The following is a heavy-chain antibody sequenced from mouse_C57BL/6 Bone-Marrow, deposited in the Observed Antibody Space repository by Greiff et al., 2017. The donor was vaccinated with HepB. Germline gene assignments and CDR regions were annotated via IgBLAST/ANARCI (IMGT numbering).Heavy chain of an antibody. CDR1: GYSFTSYY. CDR2: IYPGSGNT. V-gene: IGHV1-66*01. Sequence: VQLQQSGPELVKPGASVKISCKASGYSFTSYYIHWVKQRPGQGLEWIGWIYPGSGNTKYNEKFKGKATLTADTSSSTAYMQLSSLTSEDSAVYDSAREEYSNPFAYWGQGTLVTVSA. D-gene: IGHD2-5*01. J-gene: IGHJ3*01. CDR3: AREEYSNPFAY.